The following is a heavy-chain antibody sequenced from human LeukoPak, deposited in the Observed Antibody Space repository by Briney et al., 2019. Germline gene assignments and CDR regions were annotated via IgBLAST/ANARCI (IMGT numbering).Heavy chain of an antibody. J-gene: IGHJ4*02. CDR3: ARRMTTVTTGFDY. V-gene: IGHV3-23*01. Sequence: GGSLRLSCAASGFTFSSYAMSWVRQAPGKGLEWVSAISGSGGSTYYADSVKGRLTISRDNSKNTLYLQMNSLRAEDTAVYYCARRMTTVTTGFDYWGQGTLVTVSS. D-gene: IGHD4-17*01. CDR2: ISGSGGST. CDR1: GFTFSSYA.